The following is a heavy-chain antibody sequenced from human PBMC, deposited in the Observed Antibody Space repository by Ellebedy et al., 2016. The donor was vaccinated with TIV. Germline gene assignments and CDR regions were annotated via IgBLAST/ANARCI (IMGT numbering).Heavy chain of an antibody. CDR3: TTGPPRYYDYVWGSYRQGD. J-gene: IGHJ4*02. D-gene: IGHD3-16*02. CDR2: IKSKTDGGTT. CDR1: GFTFSNAW. Sequence: PGGSLRLSCAASGFTFSNAWMNWVRQAPGKGLEWVGLIKSKTDGGTTDYAAPVKGRFTISRDDSKNTLYLQMNSLKTEDTAVYYCTTGPPRYYDYVWGSYRQGDWGQGTLVTVSS. V-gene: IGHV3-15*07.